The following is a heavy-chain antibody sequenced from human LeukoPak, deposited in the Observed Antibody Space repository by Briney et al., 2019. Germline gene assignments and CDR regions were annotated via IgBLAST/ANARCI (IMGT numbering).Heavy chain of an antibody. CDR2: IYSGGRT. V-gene: IGHV3-53*01. CDR3: ARDTSFLYGMDV. CDR1: GFTFSSYS. J-gene: IGHJ6*02. Sequence: GGSLRLSCAASGFTFSSYSMNWVRQAPGKGLEWVSVIYSGGRTFYADSVKGRFTISRDNSENTLYLQMNSLRAEDTAVYYCARDTSFLYGMDVWGQGTTVTVSS. D-gene: IGHD2-2*01.